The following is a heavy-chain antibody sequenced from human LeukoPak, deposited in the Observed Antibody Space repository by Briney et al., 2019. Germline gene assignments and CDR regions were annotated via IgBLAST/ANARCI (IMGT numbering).Heavy chain of an antibody. CDR3: TTTIWFGELSHNY. Sequence: SETLSLTCTVSGDSISRYYWSWIRQPAGKGLEWIGRIYNGGIITYNPSLKSRVTMSIDTSNNQFSLRLRFVTAEDTAVYYCTTTIWFGELSHNYWGQGTLVTVSS. J-gene: IGHJ4*02. CDR2: IYNGGII. D-gene: IGHD3-10*01. V-gene: IGHV4-4*07. CDR1: GDSISRYY.